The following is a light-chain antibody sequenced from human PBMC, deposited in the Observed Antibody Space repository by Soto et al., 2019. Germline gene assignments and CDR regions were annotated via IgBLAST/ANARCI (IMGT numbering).Light chain of an antibody. V-gene: IGKV1-5*01. CDR3: QQYNSYSPGT. Sequence: DIQMTQSPSTLSASVGDRVTITCQASQSISRWLARYQQKPGTAPKLLIYDASSLESGVPSRFSGRGSGTQFTLTISSLQPDDFATYYCQQYNSYSPGTFGQGTKVDIK. J-gene: IGKJ1*01. CDR1: QSISRW. CDR2: DAS.